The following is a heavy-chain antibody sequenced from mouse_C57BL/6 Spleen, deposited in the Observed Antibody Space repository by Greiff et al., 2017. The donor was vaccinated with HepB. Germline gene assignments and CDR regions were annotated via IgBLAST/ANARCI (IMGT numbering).Heavy chain of an antibody. CDR1: GYAFSSSW. CDR2: IYPGDGDT. CDR3: ARSSSGYYAMDY. D-gene: IGHD3-2*02. V-gene: IGHV1-82*01. Sequence: VKLVESGPELVKPGASVKISCKASGYAFSSSWMNWVKQRPGKGLEWIGRIYPGDGDTNYNGKFKGKATLTADKSSSTAYMQLSSLTSEDSAVYFCARSSSGYYAMDYWGQGTSVTVSS. J-gene: IGHJ4*01.